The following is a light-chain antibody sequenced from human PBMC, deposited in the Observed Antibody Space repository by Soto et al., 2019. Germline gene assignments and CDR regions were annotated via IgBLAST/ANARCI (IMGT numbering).Light chain of an antibody. Sequence: QSVLTQPPSASGSPGQSVTISCTGTSSDVGGYNYVSWYQQHPGKAPKLMIYEVSKRPSGVPDRFSGSKSGNTASLTVSGLQAEDEADYYCVSYAGSSTVFGTGTKLTVL. J-gene: IGLJ1*01. CDR2: EVS. CDR3: VSYAGSSTV. V-gene: IGLV2-8*01. CDR1: SSDVGGYNY.